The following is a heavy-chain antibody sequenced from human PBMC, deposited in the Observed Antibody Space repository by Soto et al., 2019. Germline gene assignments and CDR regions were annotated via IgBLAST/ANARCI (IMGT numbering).Heavy chain of an antibody. CDR1: GGSFSGYY. J-gene: IGHJ4*02. Sequence: QVQLQQWGARLLKPSETLSLTCGVYGGSFSGYYWSWIRQPPGKGLEWIGEINHSGSTNYNPSLRGRVTISIDTSKNQFSLQLLSMTAADTAVYYCARGRYYGSGSYFTYWGQGILVTVSS. D-gene: IGHD3-10*01. CDR2: INHSGST. CDR3: ARGRYYGSGSYFTY. V-gene: IGHV4-34*01.